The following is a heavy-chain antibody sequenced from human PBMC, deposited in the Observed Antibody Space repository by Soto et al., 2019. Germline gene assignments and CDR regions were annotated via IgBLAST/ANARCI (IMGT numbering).Heavy chain of an antibody. V-gene: IGHV1-69*06. J-gene: IGHJ6*02. CDR3: ARGRIAALDYYYYGMDV. D-gene: IGHD6-6*01. CDR2: TA. Sequence: TANYAQKFQGRVTITADKSTSTAYMELSSLRSEDTAVYYCARGRIAALDYYYYGMDVWGQGTTVTVSS.